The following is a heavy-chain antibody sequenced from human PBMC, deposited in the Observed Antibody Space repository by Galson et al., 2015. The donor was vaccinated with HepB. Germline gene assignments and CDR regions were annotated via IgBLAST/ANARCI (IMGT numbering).Heavy chain of an antibody. CDR2: IRSKAYGGTT. V-gene: IGHV3-49*03. CDR1: GFTFGDYA. D-gene: IGHD6-19*01. J-gene: IGHJ4*02. CDR3: TSNIAVTFLTDY. Sequence: SLRLSCAASGFTFGDYAMSWFRQAPGKGLEWVGFIRSKAYGGTTEYAASVKGRFTISRDDSKSIAYLQMNSLKAEDTAVYYCTSNIAVTFLTDYWGQGTLVTVSS.